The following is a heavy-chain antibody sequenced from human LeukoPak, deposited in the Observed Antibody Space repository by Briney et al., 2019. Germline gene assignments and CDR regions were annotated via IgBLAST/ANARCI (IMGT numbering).Heavy chain of an antibody. J-gene: IGHJ5*02. V-gene: IGHV4-61*02. Sequence: PSQTLSLTCTVSGGSISSGSYYWSWIRQPAGKGLEWIGRIYTSGSTNYNPFLKSRVTISVDTSKNQFSLKLSSVTAADTAVYYCAREWGVTNWFDPWGQGTLVTVSS. D-gene: IGHD3-16*01. CDR3: AREWGVTNWFDP. CDR1: GGSISSGSYY. CDR2: IYTSGST.